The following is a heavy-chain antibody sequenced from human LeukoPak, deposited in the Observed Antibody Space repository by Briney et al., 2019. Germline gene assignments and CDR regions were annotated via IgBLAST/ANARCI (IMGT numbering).Heavy chain of an antibody. D-gene: IGHD3-10*01. V-gene: IGHV4-39*01. J-gene: IGHJ3*02. CDR1: DDSIRIPASY. CDR2: MYYGGST. CDR3: ASEPYGSGSFLGAFDI. Sequence: PSETLSLTCAVPDDSIRIPASYWGWTRQPPGKGLGWMLCMYYGGSTYYNPSLKSRVTISIDTSKNQFSLKLSSVTAADTAVYYCASEPYGSGSFLGAFDIWGQGTMVTVSS.